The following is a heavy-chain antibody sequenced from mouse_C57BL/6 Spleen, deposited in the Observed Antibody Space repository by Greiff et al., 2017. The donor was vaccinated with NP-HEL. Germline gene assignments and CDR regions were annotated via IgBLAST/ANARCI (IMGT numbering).Heavy chain of an antibody. CDR1: GFSLTSYG. D-gene: IGHD4-1*01. CDR3: ARNWVPSYYAMDY. J-gene: IGHJ4*01. Sequence: VKLMESGPGLVQPSQSLSITCTVSGFSLTSYGVHWVRQSPGKGLEWLGVIWSGGSTDYNAAFISRLSISKDNSKSQVFFKMNSLQADDTAIYYCARNWVPSYYAMDYWGQGTSVTVSS. CDR2: IWSGGST. V-gene: IGHV2-2*01.